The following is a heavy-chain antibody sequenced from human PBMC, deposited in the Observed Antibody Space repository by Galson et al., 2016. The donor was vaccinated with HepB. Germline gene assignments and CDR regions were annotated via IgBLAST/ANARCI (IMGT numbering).Heavy chain of an antibody. V-gene: IGHV3-48*02. CDR3: ARDGGYCTSANYPFWSMDL. Sequence: SLRLSCAVTGLPFSNHSMNWVRQAPGKGLQWVSYITSSSSTRYYEDSVKGRFTISRDNAKASLYLQMDNLTDEDTAIYYCARDGGYCTSANYPFWSMDLWGRGTLVTVSS. J-gene: IGHJ2*01. D-gene: IGHD1-26*01. CDR2: ITSSSSTR. CDR1: GLPFSNHS.